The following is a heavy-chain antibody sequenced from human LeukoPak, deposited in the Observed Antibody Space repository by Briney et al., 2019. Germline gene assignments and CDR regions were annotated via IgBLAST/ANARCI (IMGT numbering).Heavy chain of an antibody. Sequence: SETLSLTCAVYGGSFSGYYWSWIRQPPGKGLEWIGYIYHSGSTYYNPSLKSRVTISVDRSKNQFSLKLSSVTAADTAVYYCARGVTYYDFWSGYPDYYGMDVWGQGTTVTVSS. CDR1: GGSFSGYY. J-gene: IGHJ6*02. V-gene: IGHV4-34*01. CDR3: ARGVTYYDFWSGYPDYYGMDV. D-gene: IGHD3-3*01. CDR2: IYHSGST.